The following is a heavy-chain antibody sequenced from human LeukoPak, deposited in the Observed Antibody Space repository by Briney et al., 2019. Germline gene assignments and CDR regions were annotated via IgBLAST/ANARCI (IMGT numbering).Heavy chain of an antibody. J-gene: IGHJ4*02. CDR2: ISSSATYI. CDR3: ATADLTGYYGRDY. Sequence: GGSLRLSCAASGFTFSNYNMIWVRQAPGKGLEWVSSISSSATYIYYADSVKGRFTISRDDAKNSLFLQMNSLRAEDTAVYYCATADLTGYYGRDYWGQGTLVTVSS. V-gene: IGHV3-21*01. CDR1: GFTFSNYN. D-gene: IGHD3-9*01.